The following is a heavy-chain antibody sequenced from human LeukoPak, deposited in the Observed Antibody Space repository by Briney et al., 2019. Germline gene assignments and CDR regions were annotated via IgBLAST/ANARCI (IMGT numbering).Heavy chain of an antibody. CDR3: TRVGYIDEGIDY. CDR2: IKQDGSEK. Sequence: PGGSLRLSCAASGFTFSSYWMSWVRQAPGKGLEWVANIKQDGSEKYYVDSVKGRFTISRDNAKNSLYLQMDSLSAEDTAIYYCTRVGYIDEGIDYWGQGTLVTVSS. CDR1: GFTFSSYW. J-gene: IGHJ4*02. D-gene: IGHD5-24*01. V-gene: IGHV3-7*04.